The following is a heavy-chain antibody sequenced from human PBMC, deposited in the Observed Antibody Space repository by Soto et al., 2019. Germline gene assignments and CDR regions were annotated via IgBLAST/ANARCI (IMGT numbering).Heavy chain of an antibody. CDR1: GLTECRSS. D-gene: IGHD4-17*01. CDR3: ARDLNYGLFDY. Sequence: SLRRSCAGSGLTECRSSRTWVRQAPGKGLEWVSYISSSSSTIYYADSVKGRFTISRDNAKNSLYLQMNSLRAEDTAVYYCARDLNYGLFDYWGQGTLVTVSS. J-gene: IGHJ4*02. V-gene: IGHV3-48*01. CDR2: ISSSSSTI.